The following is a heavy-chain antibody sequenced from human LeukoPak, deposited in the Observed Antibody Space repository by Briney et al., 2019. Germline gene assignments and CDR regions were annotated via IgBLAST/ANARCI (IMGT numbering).Heavy chain of an antibody. CDR3: ARALRHSRPLDY. D-gene: IGHD6-13*01. CDR1: GFTFSSYW. CDR2: INSDGGST. V-gene: IGHV3-74*01. Sequence: GGSLRLSCAASGFTFSSYWMHWVRQAPGKGLVWVSRINSDGGSTSYADSVKGRFTISRDNAKNTLYLQMNSLRAEDTAVYYCARALRHSRPLDYWGQGTLVTVSS. J-gene: IGHJ4*02.